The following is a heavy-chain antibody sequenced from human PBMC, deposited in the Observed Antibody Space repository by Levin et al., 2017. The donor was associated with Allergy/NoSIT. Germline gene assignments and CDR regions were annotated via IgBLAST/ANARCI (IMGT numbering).Heavy chain of an antibody. CDR3: ARVSSSWSLWWYFDL. CDR2: IGTAGDT. V-gene: IGHV3-13*01. Sequence: PGASVKVSCAASGFTFSSYDMHWVRQATGKGLEWVSAIGTAGDTYYPGSVKGRFTISRENAKNSLYLQMNSLRAGDTAVYYCARVSSSWSLWWYFDLWGRGTLVTVSS. CDR1: GFTFSSYD. D-gene: IGHD6-13*01. J-gene: IGHJ2*01.